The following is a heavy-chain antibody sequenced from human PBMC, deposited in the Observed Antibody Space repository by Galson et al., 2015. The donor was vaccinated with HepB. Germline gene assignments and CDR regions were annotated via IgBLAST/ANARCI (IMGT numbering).Heavy chain of an antibody. CDR3: ARGGYDILTGQSYFDY. J-gene: IGHJ4*02. CDR1: GFTFSSYW. Sequence: SLRLSCAASGFTFSSYWMSWVRQAPGKGLEWVANIKQDGSEKYYVDSVKGRFTISRDNAKNSLYLQMNSLRAGDTAVYYCARGGYDILTGQSYFDYWGQGTLVTVSS. V-gene: IGHV3-7*03. CDR2: IKQDGSEK. D-gene: IGHD3-9*01.